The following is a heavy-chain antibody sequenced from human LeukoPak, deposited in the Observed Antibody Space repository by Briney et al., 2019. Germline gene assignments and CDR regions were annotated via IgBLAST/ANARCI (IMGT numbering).Heavy chain of an antibody. V-gene: IGHV4-59*01. J-gene: IGHJ4*02. CDR1: GGSISSYY. D-gene: IGHD4-17*01. CDR3: AREVGRGDGDHPPPDY. CDR2: IYYSGST. Sequence: SETLSLTCTVSGGSISSYYWSWIRQPPGKGLEWIGYIYYSGSTNYNPSLKSRVTRSVDTSKNQFSLKLSSVTAADTAVYYCAREVGRGDGDHPPPDYWGQGTLVTVSS.